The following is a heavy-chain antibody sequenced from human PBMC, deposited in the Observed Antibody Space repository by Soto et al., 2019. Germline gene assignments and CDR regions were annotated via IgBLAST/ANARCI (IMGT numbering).Heavy chain of an antibody. CDR1: GYSFTSYW. D-gene: IGHD3-9*01. J-gene: IGHJ6*02. Sequence: GESLKISCKGSGYSFTSYWIGWVRQMPGKGLEWMGIIYPGDSDTRYSPSFQGQVTISAEKSINNAYLKWNSLKASDTAMYYCASRLGRSDVWGQGTTVTVSS. V-gene: IGHV5-51*01. CDR2: IYPGDSDT. CDR3: ASRLGRSDV.